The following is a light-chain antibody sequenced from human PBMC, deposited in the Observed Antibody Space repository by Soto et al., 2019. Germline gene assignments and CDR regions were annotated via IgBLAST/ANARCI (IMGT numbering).Light chain of an antibody. CDR3: QQYYSSWT. J-gene: IGKJ1*01. V-gene: IGKV3-20*01. Sequence: EIVLTQSPGNLSLSPGERATLSCRASQSISGTFLAWYQHKPGQAPRVLIYGASRRATGIPDRFSGSGSGTDFTLTISRLEPEDFALYYCQQYYSSWTFGQGTKVEMK. CDR1: QSISGTF. CDR2: GAS.